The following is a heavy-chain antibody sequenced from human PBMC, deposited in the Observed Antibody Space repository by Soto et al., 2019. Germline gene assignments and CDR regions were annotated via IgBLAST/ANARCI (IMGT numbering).Heavy chain of an antibody. J-gene: IGHJ4*02. CDR2: ISGSGIT. CDR3: ASTVDY. D-gene: IGHD2-15*01. Sequence: EVQLVESGGGLILPRGSLRLSCGVSGFNLISHSMNWVRQAPGKGLEWLAHISGSGITYYAESVKGRFTISRDNAKNSLFLQMNSLRDEDTAVYYCASTVDYWGRGTLVTVST. V-gene: IGHV3-48*02. CDR1: GFNLISHS.